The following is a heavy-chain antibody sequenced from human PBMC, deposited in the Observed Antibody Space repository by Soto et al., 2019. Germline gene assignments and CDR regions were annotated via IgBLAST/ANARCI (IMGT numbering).Heavy chain of an antibody. CDR3: AKDSYYDILTGSFDY. CDR2: ISWNSGSI. CDR1: GFTFDDYA. D-gene: IGHD3-9*01. J-gene: IGHJ4*02. Sequence: GGSLRLSCAASGFTFDDYAMHWVRQAPGKGLEWVSGISWNSGSIGYADSVKGRFTTSRDNAKNSLYLQMNSLRAEDTALYYCAKDSYYDILTGSFDYWGQGTLVTV. V-gene: IGHV3-9*01.